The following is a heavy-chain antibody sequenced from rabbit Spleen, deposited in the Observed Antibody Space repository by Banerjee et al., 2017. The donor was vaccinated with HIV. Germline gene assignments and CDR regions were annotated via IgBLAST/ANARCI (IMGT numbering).Heavy chain of an antibody. D-gene: IGHD1-1*01. CDR1: GFSFSSSYY. Sequence: QEQLEESGGDLVKPEGSLTLTCTASGFSFSSSYYMYWVRQAPGKGLEWIACINAATGKAVYAIWAKGRFTGSKTSSTTVTLQMTSLTAADTATYFCARDLVAVIGWNFSLWGPGTLVTVS. V-gene: IGHV1S45*01. CDR2: INAATGKA. J-gene: IGHJ4*01. CDR3: ARDLVAVIGWNFSL.